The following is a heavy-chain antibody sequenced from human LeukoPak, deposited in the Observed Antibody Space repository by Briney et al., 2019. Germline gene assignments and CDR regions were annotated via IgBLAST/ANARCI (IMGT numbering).Heavy chain of an antibody. CDR2: IYYSGST. CDR3: ARRYCSGGSCPFDY. CDR1: GGSISSSSYY. Sequence: MTSETLSLTCTVSGGSISSSSYYWGWIRQPPGKGLEWIGSIYYSGSTYYNPSLKSRVTISVDTSKNQFSLKLSSVTAADTAVYCCARRYCSGGSCPFDYWGQGTLVTVSS. J-gene: IGHJ4*02. V-gene: IGHV4-39*01. D-gene: IGHD2-15*01.